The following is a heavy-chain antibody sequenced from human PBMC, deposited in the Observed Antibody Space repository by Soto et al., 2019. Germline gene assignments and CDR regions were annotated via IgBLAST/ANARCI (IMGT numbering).Heavy chain of an antibody. Sequence: PSETLSLTCTVSGGSFSSGGYYWSWIRQHPGKGLEWIGYIYYSGSTYYNPSLKSRVTISVDTSKNQFSLKLSSVTAADTAVYYCARVGLYPEAYFDYWGQGTLVTVSS. V-gene: IGHV4-31*03. CDR1: GGSFSSGGYY. CDR2: IYYSGST. J-gene: IGHJ4*02. CDR3: ARVGLYPEAYFDY. D-gene: IGHD2-8*01.